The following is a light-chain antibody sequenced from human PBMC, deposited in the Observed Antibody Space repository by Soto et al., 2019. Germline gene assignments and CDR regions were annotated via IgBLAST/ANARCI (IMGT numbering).Light chain of an antibody. CDR3: CSYAGNPYV. J-gene: IGLJ1*01. Sequence: QSALTQPRSVSGSPGQSVTISCTGTSSDVGGYNYVSWYQQHPGKAPKLMIYEGSKRPSGVSDRFSGSKSGNTASLTISGLQAEDEADYYCCSYAGNPYVFGTGTKLTV. CDR1: SSDVGGYNY. V-gene: IGLV2-11*01. CDR2: EGS.